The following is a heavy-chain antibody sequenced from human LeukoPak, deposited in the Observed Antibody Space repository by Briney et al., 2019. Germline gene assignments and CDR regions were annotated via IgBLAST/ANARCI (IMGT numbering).Heavy chain of an antibody. Sequence: GGSLRLSCAASGFTFSSYTMHWVRQAPGKGLEWVTVISSDGSNKYYSDSVMGRFTISRDNSKNTLYLQMNSLRFEDTAVYYCARDLSGVGIEAYWGQGTLATVSS. V-gene: IGHV3-30*04. CDR1: GFTFSSYT. CDR2: ISSDGSNK. CDR3: ARDLSGVGIEAY. D-gene: IGHD2-15*01. J-gene: IGHJ4*02.